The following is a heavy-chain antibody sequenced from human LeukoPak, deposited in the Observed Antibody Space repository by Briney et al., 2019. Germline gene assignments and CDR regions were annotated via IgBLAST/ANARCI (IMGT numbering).Heavy chain of an antibody. J-gene: IGHJ4*02. CDR3: ASGESMYSSPYYFDY. CDR1: VGSFSGYY. D-gene: IGHD6-6*01. Sequence: SETLSLTCAVYVGSFSGYYWSWIRQPPGKGLEWIGSIYYSGSTYYNPSLKSRVTISVDTSKNRFSLKLSSVTAADTAVYYCASGESMYSSPYYFDYWGQGTLVTVSS. V-gene: IGHV4-34*01. CDR2: IYYSGST.